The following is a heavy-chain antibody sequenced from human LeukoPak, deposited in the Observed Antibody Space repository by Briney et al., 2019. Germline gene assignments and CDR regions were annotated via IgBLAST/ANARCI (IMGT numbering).Heavy chain of an antibody. CDR3: ARRRYNWNAIDY. Sequence: GGSLRLSCAASGFTFSNSAMNWVRQAPGKGLEWVSYISSSGNIIYYADSVKGRFTISRDNAKNSLYLQMNSLRAEDTAVYYCARRRYNWNAIDYWGQGTLVTVSS. CDR1: GFTFSNSA. CDR2: ISSSGNII. D-gene: IGHD1-20*01. J-gene: IGHJ4*02. V-gene: IGHV3-48*04.